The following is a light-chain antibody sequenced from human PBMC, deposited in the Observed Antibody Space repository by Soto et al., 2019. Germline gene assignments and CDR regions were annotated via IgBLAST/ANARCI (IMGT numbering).Light chain of an antibody. CDR2: GAS. CDR3: LQNWDSPPT. Sequence: DIQMTQSLPSLSASVGDRVTITCQASHDVGNSLNWYQHKPGQAPKLVIYGASTRAAGVPARFSGSGSGTDFTLTISSLQPEDFATYYCLQNWDSPPTFGHGTKVDIK. CDR1: HDVGNS. J-gene: IGKJ3*01. V-gene: IGKV1-33*01.